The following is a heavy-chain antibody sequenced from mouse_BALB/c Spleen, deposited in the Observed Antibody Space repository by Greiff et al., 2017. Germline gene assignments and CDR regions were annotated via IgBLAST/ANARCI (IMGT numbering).Heavy chain of an antibody. CDR3: ARLGGYDVGGYYYAMDY. CDR2: ISNGGGST. CDR1: GFTFSSYT. V-gene: IGHV5-12-2*01. J-gene: IGHJ4*01. Sequence: EVKLMESGGGLVQPGGSLKLSCAASGFTFSSYTMSWVRQTPEKRLEWVAYISNGGGSTYYPDTVKGRFTISRDNAKNTLYLQMSSLKSEDTAMYYCARLGGYDVGGYYYAMDYWGQGTSVTVSS. D-gene: IGHD2-2*01.